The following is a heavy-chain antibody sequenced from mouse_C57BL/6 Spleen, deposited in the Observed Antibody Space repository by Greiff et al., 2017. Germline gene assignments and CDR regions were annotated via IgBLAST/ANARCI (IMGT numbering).Heavy chain of an antibody. CDR3: ATQGLRDWYFDV. CDR2: IDPSDSET. CDR1: GYTFTSYW. J-gene: IGHJ1*03. Sequence: QVQLQQPGAELVRPGSSVKLSCKASGYTFTSYWMHWVKQRPIQGLEWIGNIDPSDSETHYNQKFKDKATLTVDKSSSTAYMQLSSLTSEDSAVYYCATQGLRDWYFDVWGTGTTVTVSS. D-gene: IGHD1-1*01. V-gene: IGHV1-52*01.